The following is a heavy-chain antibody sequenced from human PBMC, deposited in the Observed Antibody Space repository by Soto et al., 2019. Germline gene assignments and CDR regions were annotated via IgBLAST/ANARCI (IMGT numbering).Heavy chain of an antibody. D-gene: IGHD3-22*01. V-gene: IGHV3-33*01. J-gene: IGHJ4*02. CDR1: GFTFSSYG. Sequence: GGSLRLSCAASGFTFSSYGMHWVRQAPGKGLEWVAVIWYDGSNKYYADSVKGRFTISRDNSKKTLYLQMNSLRAEDTAVYYCARARMLYYYDSSGSTPDYWGQGTLVTVSS. CDR3: ARARMLYYYDSSGSTPDY. CDR2: IWYDGSNK.